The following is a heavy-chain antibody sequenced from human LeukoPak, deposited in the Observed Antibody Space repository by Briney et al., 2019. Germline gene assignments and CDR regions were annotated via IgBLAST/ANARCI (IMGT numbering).Heavy chain of an antibody. CDR1: GFTFSSYA. CDR2: ISGSGGST. Sequence: PGGSLRLSCAASGFTFSSYAMSWVRQAPGKGLEWVSAISGSGGSTYYADSVKGRFTISRDNSKNTLYLQMNSLRDEDTAVYYCSIVVVPAAMNPVEWSPDIWGQGTMVTVSS. V-gene: IGHV3-23*01. J-gene: IGHJ3*02. D-gene: IGHD2-2*01. CDR3: SIVVVPAAMNPVEWSPDI.